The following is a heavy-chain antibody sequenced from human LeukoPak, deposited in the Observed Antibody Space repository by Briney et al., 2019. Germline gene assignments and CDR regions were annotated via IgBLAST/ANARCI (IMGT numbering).Heavy chain of an antibody. Sequence: ASVKVSCKASGYTFTSYGISWVRQAPGQGLEWMGWISAYNGNTNYAQKLQGRVTMTTDTSTSTVYLELRSLRSDDTAVYYCARDNYYGSGSYSSYYYYMDVWGKGTTVTVSS. CDR3: ARDNYYGSGSYSSYYYYMDV. CDR1: GYTFTSYG. V-gene: IGHV1-18*01. CDR2: ISAYNGNT. J-gene: IGHJ6*03. D-gene: IGHD3-10*01.